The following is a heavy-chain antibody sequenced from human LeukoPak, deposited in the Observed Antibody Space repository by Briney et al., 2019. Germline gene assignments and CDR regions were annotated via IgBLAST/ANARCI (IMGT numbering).Heavy chain of an antibody. D-gene: IGHD3-22*01. J-gene: IGHJ4*02. CDR3: ATVGEGYDSSGSYDY. CDR1: GYTLTELS. Sequence: ASVKVPCKVSGYTLTELSMHWVRQAPGKGLEWMGGFDPEDGETIYAQKFQGRVAMTEDTSTDTAYMELSSLRSEDTAVYYCATVGEGYDSSGSYDYWGQGTLVTVSS. CDR2: FDPEDGET. V-gene: IGHV1-24*01.